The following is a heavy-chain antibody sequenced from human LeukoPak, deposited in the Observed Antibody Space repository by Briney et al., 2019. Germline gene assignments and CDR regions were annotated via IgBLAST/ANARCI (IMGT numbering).Heavy chain of an antibody. D-gene: IGHD3-22*01. CDR3: ARDGRITMIVGAFDI. V-gene: IGHV1-69*06. CDR2: IIPIFGTA. J-gene: IGHJ3*02. Sequence: SVKVSCKASGGTFSSYAISWVRQAPGQGLEWMGGIIPIFGTANYAQKFQGRVTITADKSTSTAYMELSSLRSEDTAVYYCARDGRITMIVGAFDIWGQGTMVTVSS. CDR1: GGTFSSYA.